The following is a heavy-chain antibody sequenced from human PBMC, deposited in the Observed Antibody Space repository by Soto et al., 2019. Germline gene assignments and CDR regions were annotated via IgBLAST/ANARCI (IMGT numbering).Heavy chain of an antibody. V-gene: IGHV3-30*18. CDR3: AKEVGAPPSWAFDI. D-gene: IGHD1-26*01. CDR2: ISYDGSNK. J-gene: IGHJ3*02. CDR1: GFTFSSYG. Sequence: RRLSCAASGFTFSSYGMHWVRQAPGKGLEWVAVISYDGSNKYYADSVKGRFTISRDNSKNTLYLQMNSLRAEDTAVYYCAKEVGAPPSWAFDIWGQGTMVTVS.